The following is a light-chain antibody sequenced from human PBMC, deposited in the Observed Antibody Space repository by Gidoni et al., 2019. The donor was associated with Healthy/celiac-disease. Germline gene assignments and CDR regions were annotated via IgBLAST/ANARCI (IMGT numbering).Light chain of an antibody. Sequence: EIVLTQSPATLSLSPGERATLSCRASQSVSSYLAWYQQKPGQAPRLLIYDASNRATNIPARFSVSGSGTDFTLTISSLEPEDFAVYYCQQRSNWPQVTFGPGTKVDIK. CDR2: DAS. CDR1: QSVSSY. CDR3: QQRSNWPQVT. J-gene: IGKJ3*01. V-gene: IGKV3-11*01.